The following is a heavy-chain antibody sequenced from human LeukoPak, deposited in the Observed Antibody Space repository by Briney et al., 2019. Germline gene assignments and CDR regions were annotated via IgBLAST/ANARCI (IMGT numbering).Heavy chain of an antibody. CDR1: GFTFSTYA. CDR3: ARDRLLGRPDGMDV. CDR2: IYSGGST. Sequence: GRSLRLSCAASGFTFSTYALHWVRQAPGKGLEWVSVIYSGGSTYYADSVKGRFTISRHNSKNTLYLQMNSLRAEDTAVYYCARDRLLGRPDGMDVWGQGTTVTVSS. V-gene: IGHV3-53*04. D-gene: IGHD7-27*01. J-gene: IGHJ6*02.